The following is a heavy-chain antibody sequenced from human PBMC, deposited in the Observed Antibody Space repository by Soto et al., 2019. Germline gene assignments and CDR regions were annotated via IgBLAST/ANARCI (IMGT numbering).Heavy chain of an antibody. CDR3: ARDIYGGNCCDAFDI. Sequence: QAQLAQSGAEVKKPGASVNISCKASGYTFTNYGFIWVRQAPGHGLEWVGWISPYNGKTEYAQKFQGRVTMTRDKTTSTAYMELRSLRSDDTAVYYCARDIYGGNCCDAFDIWGQGTMVTVSS. J-gene: IGHJ3*02. D-gene: IGHD2-15*01. CDR1: GYTFTNYG. CDR2: ISPYNGKT. V-gene: IGHV1-18*01.